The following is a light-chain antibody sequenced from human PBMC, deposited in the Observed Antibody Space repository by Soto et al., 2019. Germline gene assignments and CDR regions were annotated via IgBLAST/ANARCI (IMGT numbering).Light chain of an antibody. V-gene: IGKV3-20*01. CDR1: QSVSNNY. Sequence: EIVLTQSPGTLSLSPGERATLSCRASQSVSNNYLAWYQQKPGQAPRLLIYGASSRASGIPDRFSGSGSGADFTLSITRLEPEDFAVYHCQQYGNAPITFGQGTRLEIK. CDR3: QQYGNAPIT. J-gene: IGKJ5*01. CDR2: GAS.